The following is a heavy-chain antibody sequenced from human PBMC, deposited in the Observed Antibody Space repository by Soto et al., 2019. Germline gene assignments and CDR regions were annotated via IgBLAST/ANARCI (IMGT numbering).Heavy chain of an antibody. CDR3: ASIVVGATGHADFDH. CDR2: VPYSGGT. CDR1: GGSINSNNYF. V-gene: IGHV4-39*07. Sequence: QLQESGPGLVKPSETLSLTCTVSGGSINSNNYFWGWIRQPPGKGLEYVGSVPYSGGTYYKPALKSRFSVSLDTSRNQISLMLKSVSAADTAVYYGASIVVGATGHADFDHWGQGTLVTFSS. D-gene: IGHD2-15*01. J-gene: IGHJ4*02.